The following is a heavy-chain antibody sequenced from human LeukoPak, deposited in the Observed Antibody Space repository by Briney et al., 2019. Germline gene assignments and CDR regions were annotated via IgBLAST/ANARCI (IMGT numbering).Heavy chain of an antibody. CDR1: GGSISGDY. Sequence: PSESLSLTCSVSGGSISGDYWRSIRQPAGKGLEWIGHVYSSGSTNYNPSLKRRVTMSLDTSKNQFSLKPSPVIAADTAVYYCARGRWPNYSENSGYPYRDYWGQGTLVTISS. D-gene: IGHD3-22*01. CDR2: VYSSGST. CDR3: ARGRWPNYSENSGYPYRDY. J-gene: IGHJ4*02. V-gene: IGHV4-4*07.